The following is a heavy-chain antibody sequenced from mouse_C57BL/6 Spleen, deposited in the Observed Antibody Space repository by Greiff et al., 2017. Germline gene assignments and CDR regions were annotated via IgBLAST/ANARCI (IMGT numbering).Heavy chain of an antibody. CDR3: ARAGYYGSSYDYAMDY. CDR2: IYPRSGNT. Sequence: QVQLKESGAELARPGASVKLSCKASGYTFTSYGISWVKQRTGQGLEWIGEIYPRSGNTYYNEKFKGKATLTADKSSSTAYMELRSLTSEDSAVYFGARAGYYGSSYDYAMDYWGQGTSVTVSS. V-gene: IGHV1-81*01. D-gene: IGHD1-1*01. CDR1: GYTFTSYG. J-gene: IGHJ4*01.